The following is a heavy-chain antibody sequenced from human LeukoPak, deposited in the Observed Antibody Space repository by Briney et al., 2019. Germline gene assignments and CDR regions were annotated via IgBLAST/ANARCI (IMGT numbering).Heavy chain of an antibody. CDR3: ARVRAYPEHYYYGMDV. D-gene: IGHD3-10*01. CDR2: INPNSGGT. Sequence: GASVKVSCKASGYTFTGYYMHWVRQAPGQGLEWMGWINPNSGGTNYAQKFQGRVTMTRDTSISTAYMELSRLRSGDTAVYYCARVRAYPEHYYYGMDVWGQGTTVTVSS. J-gene: IGHJ6*02. V-gene: IGHV1-2*02. CDR1: GYTFTGYY.